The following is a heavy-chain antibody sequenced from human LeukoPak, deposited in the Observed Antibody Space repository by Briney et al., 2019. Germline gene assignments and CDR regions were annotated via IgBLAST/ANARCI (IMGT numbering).Heavy chain of an antibody. D-gene: IGHD1-26*01. CDR2: IWYDGSNK. J-gene: IGHJ4*02. Sequence: PGRSLRLSCAASGFTFSSYGMHWVRQAPGKGLEWVAVIWYDGSNKYYADSVKGRFTISRDNSKNTLYLQMNSLRAEDTAGYYCARDSSQWDLLSAADYGGQGTLVTVPS. CDR3: ARDSSQWDLLSAADY. CDR1: GFTFSSYG. V-gene: IGHV3-33*01.